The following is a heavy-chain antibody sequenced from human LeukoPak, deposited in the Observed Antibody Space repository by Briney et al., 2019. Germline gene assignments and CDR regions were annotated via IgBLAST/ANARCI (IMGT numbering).Heavy chain of an antibody. CDR3: AKDYSHLWFGELSH. Sequence: GGSLRLSCAASGFTFSSYGMHWVRQAPGKGLEWVAFIRYDGSNKYYADSGKGRFTISRDNSKNTLYLQMNSLRAEDTAVYYCAKDYSHLWFGELSHWGQGTLVTVSS. CDR2: IRYDGSNK. J-gene: IGHJ4*02. CDR1: GFTFSSYG. D-gene: IGHD3-10*01. V-gene: IGHV3-30*02.